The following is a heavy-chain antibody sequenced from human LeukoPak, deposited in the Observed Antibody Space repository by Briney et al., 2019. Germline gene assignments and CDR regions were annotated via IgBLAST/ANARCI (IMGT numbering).Heavy chain of an antibody. Sequence: SVKVSCKASGGTFSSYAISWVRQAPGQGLERMGRIIPIFGTANYAQKFQGRVTITTDESTSTAYMELSSLRSEDTAVYYCARSNQDGGWTYYFDYWGEGTLATVSS. CDR2: IIPIFGTA. CDR1: GGTFSSYA. J-gene: IGHJ4*02. CDR3: ARSNQDGGWTYYFDY. D-gene: IGHD6-19*01. V-gene: IGHV1-69*05.